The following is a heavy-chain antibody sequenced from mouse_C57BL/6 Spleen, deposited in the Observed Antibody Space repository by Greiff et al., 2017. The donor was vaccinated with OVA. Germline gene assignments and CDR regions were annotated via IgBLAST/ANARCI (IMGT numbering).Heavy chain of an antibody. J-gene: IGHJ4*01. CDR1: GFTFSDYY. V-gene: IGHV5-16*01. CDR2: INYDGSST. D-gene: IGHD1-1*01. CDR3: ARSVEYGSSYVYAMDY. Sequence: EVMLVESEGGLVQPGSSMKLSCTASGFTFSDYYMAWVRQVPEKGLEWVANINYDGSSTYYLDSLKSRFIISRDNAKNILYLQMSSLKSEDTATYYCARSVEYGSSYVYAMDYWGQGTSVTVSS.